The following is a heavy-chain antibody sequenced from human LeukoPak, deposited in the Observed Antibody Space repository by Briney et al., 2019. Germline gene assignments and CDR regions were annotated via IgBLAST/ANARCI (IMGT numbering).Heavy chain of an antibody. J-gene: IGHJ6*02. CDR3: ARDGYGGLYYYYGMDV. CDR1: GGTFSSYA. V-gene: IGHV1-69*04. CDR2: IIPILGIA. Sequence: GASVKASCKASGGTFSSYAISWVRQAPGQGLEWMGRIIPILGIANYAQKFQGRVTITADKSTSTAYMELSSLRSEDTAVYYCARDGYGGLYYYYGMDVWGQGTTVTVSS. D-gene: IGHD4-23*01.